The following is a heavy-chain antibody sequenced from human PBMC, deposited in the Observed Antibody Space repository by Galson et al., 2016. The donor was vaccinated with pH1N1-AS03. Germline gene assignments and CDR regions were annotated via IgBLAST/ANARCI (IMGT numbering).Heavy chain of an antibody. CDR2: ITPKDDDT. Sequence: SVKVSCKASGYNFRDYYIHWVRQAPGQGLEWMGWITPKDDDTNYAPKFQGRVTMTRDLSTSSAYLELKLLTSDDTAVYFCARDGGGIIDDALDTWGQGTLVTVSS. CDR3: ARDGGGIIDDALDT. J-gene: IGHJ3*02. D-gene: IGHD2-21*01. CDR1: GYNFRDYY. V-gene: IGHV1-2*02.